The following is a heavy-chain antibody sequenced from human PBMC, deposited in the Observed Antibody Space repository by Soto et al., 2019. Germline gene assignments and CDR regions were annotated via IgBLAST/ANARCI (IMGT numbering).Heavy chain of an antibody. CDR1: GFTFSSYS. CDR3: ARDPPALWFGESINYFDY. CDR2: ISSSSSTI. Sequence: GGSLRLSCAASGFTFSSYSMNWVRQAPGKGLEWVSYISSSSSTIYYADSVKGRFTISRDNAKNSLYLQMNSLRAEDTAVYYCARDPPALWFGESINYFDYWGQGTLVTVSS. J-gene: IGHJ4*02. V-gene: IGHV3-48*01. D-gene: IGHD3-10*01.